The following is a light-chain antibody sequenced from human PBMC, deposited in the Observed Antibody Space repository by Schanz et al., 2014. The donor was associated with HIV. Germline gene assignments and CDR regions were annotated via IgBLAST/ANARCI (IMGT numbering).Light chain of an antibody. Sequence: QSVLTQPPSASGTPGQRVTISCTGSSSNIGAGYDVHWYQQLPGTAPKLLIYGNSNRPSGVPDRFSGSKSGTSATLAITGLQAGDEADYYCGAWDSGRRAVVFGGGTKLTVL. CDR3: GAWDSGRRAVV. J-gene: IGLJ2*01. CDR1: SSNIGAGYD. V-gene: IGLV1-40*01. CDR2: GNS.